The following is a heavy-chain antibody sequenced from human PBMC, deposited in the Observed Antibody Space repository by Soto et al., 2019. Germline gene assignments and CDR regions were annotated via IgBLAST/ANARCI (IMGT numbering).Heavy chain of an antibody. V-gene: IGHV3-33*01. CDR1: GFTFSSYC. Sequence: FLRLSCSASGFTFSSYCMHWVRQAPVKGLEWVAIIWFVGSNKYFADSVKGRFTISRDNSKNTLHLQMNSLRAEDTAVYYCEIGSLIAAAGTRYYGMDVWGQGTTVTVSS. J-gene: IGHJ6*02. CDR3: EIGSLIAAAGTRYYGMDV. D-gene: IGHD6-13*01. CDR2: IWFVGSNK.